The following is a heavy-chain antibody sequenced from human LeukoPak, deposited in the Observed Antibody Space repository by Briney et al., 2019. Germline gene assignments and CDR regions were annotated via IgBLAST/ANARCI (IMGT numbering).Heavy chain of an antibody. D-gene: IGHD3-22*01. CDR3: AAGGDGSGYYPFDY. V-gene: IGHV1-58*01. CDR2: IVVGSGNT. CDR1: GFTFTSSA. J-gene: IGHJ4*02. Sequence: ASVKVSCKASGFTFTSSAVQWVRQARGQRLEWIGWIVVGSGNTNYAQKFQERVTITRDMSTSTAYMELSSLRSEDTAVYYCAAGGDGSGYYPFDYWGQGTLVTVSS.